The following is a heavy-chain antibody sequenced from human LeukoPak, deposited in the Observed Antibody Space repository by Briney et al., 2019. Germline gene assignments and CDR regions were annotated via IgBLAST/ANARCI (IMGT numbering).Heavy chain of an antibody. Sequence: GGSLRLSCAASGFTFFTFAMGWVRQAPGKGLEWVSTISGSGGGTYYADSVKGRFTISRDNAKNSLYLQMNSLRAEDTAVYYCARDTTFSFDYWGQGTLVTVSS. CDR2: ISGSGGGT. CDR3: ARDTTFSFDY. J-gene: IGHJ4*02. D-gene: IGHD2/OR15-2a*01. V-gene: IGHV3-23*01. CDR1: GFTFFTFA.